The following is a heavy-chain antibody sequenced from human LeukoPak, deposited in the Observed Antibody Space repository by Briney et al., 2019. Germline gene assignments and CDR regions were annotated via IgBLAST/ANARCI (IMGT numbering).Heavy chain of an antibody. D-gene: IGHD3-9*01. CDR3: AKDNDPLYYDILTGYYGTFDY. Sequence: GGSLRLSCAASGFTFSNYAMNWVRQAPGKGLEWVSAISGSGGSTYYADSVKGRFTISRDNSKNTLYLQMNSLRAEDTAVYYCAKDNDPLYYDILTGYYGTFDYWGQGTLVTVSS. V-gene: IGHV3-23*01. CDR2: ISGSGGST. CDR1: GFTFSNYA. J-gene: IGHJ4*02.